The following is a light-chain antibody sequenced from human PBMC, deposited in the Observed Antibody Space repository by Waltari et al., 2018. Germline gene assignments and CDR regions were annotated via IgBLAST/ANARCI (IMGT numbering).Light chain of an antibody. V-gene: IGKV4-1*01. CDR1: QSLLYSSSNENY. Sequence: DIVMTQSPDSLAVSLGDRATINCKCSQSLLYSSSNENYLAWYQHKPGQPPKLLIYWASTRKTGVPDRFSGSGSGTDFILTISRLQAEDVAVYYCQQYYTTPLTFGGGTKVVI. CDR2: WAS. J-gene: IGKJ4*01. CDR3: QQYYTTPLT.